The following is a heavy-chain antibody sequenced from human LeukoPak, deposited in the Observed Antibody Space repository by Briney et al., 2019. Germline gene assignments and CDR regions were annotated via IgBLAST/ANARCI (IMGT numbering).Heavy chain of an antibody. CDR3: VREYCGGDCYTDF. V-gene: IGHV3-74*01. Sequence: PGGSLRLSCAASGFTFSLYWMHWVRQTPGKGLVWVSRLNSDGSVTTYADSAKGRFTISRDNAKNTLYLQMNNLKAEDTALYYCVREYCGGDCYTDFWGQGTLVTVSS. D-gene: IGHD2-21*02. CDR1: GFTFSLYW. CDR2: LNSDGSVT. J-gene: IGHJ4*02.